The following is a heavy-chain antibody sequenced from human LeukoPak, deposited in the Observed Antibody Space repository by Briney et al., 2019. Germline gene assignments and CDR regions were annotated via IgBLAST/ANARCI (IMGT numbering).Heavy chain of an antibody. CDR3: ARTPPRDGYNSDPYYFDY. D-gene: IGHD5-24*01. Sequence: SETLSLTCTVSGGSISSGDYYWSWLRQPPGTGLEGIGYIYYSGSTYYNPSLKSRVTISVDTSKIQFSLKLSSVTAADTAVYYCARTPPRDGYNSDPYYFDYWGQGTLVTVSS. CDR2: IYYSGST. V-gene: IGHV4-30-4*08. CDR1: GGSISSGDYY. J-gene: IGHJ4*02.